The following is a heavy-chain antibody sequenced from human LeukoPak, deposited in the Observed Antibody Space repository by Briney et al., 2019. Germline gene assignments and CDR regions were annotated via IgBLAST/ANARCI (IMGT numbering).Heavy chain of an antibody. CDR1: GGSFSGYY. CDR3: ASYAKDIVVLPAASIYWYFDL. Sequence: KSSETLSLTCAVYGGSFSGYYWSWIRQPPGKGLEWIGEINHSGSTNYNPSLKSRVTISVDTSKNLFSLELSSVTAADTAVYYCASYAKDIVVLPAASIYWYFDLWGRGTLVTVSS. D-gene: IGHD2-2*01. CDR2: INHSGST. J-gene: IGHJ2*01. V-gene: IGHV4-34*01.